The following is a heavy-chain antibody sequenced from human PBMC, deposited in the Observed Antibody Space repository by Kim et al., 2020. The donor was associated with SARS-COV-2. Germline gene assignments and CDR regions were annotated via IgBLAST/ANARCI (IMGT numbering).Heavy chain of an antibody. D-gene: IGHD1-26*01. CDR2: INHSGST. J-gene: IGHJ4*02. CDR1: GGSFSGYY. CDR3: ARRTFSGATALGY. V-gene: IGHV4-34*01. Sequence: SETLSLTCAVYGGSFSGYYWSWIRQPPGKGLEWIGEINHSGSTNYNPSPKSRVTISVDTSKNQFSRKLSSLTAADTAVYYCARRTFSGATALGYWGQGTLVTVSS.